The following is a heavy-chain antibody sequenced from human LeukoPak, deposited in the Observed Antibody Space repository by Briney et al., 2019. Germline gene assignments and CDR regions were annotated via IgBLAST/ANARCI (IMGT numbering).Heavy chain of an antibody. J-gene: IGHJ4*02. CDR1: GFTFSTSG. CDR3: ARARGVSTGYRPIDY. Sequence: PGGSLRLSCAASGFTFSTSGMHWVRQAPGKGLEWVAVIWYDGSNKHYPESVKGRFSISRDNSKSTLYLQMNSLRAEDTAVYYCARARGVSTGYRPIDYWGQGTLVTVSS. V-gene: IGHV3-33*01. CDR2: IWYDGSNK. D-gene: IGHD3-22*01.